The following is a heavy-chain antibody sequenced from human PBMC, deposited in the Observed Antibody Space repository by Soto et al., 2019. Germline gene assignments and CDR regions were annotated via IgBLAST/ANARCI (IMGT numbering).Heavy chain of an antibody. Sequence: EVQLLESGGGLVQPGGSLRLSCAASGFTFDNYAMNWVRQAPGKGLEWVSGITGSGTSTYYTDSVRGRFTISRDNSMDTRYLQMNSLRADDTAVYFCARRVNYFDTSGSFLPTFDYWGQGTLVTVSS. V-gene: IGHV3-23*01. CDR2: ITGSGTST. CDR1: GFTFDNYA. D-gene: IGHD3-22*01. CDR3: ARRVNYFDTSGSFLPTFDY. J-gene: IGHJ4*02.